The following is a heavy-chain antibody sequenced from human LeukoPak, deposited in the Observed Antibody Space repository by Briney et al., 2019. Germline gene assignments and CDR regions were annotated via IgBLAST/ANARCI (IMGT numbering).Heavy chain of an antibody. CDR2: IIPILDIA. CDR1: GGTFSSYV. J-gene: IGHJ6*02. D-gene: IGHD3-10*01. CDR3: AREEYGSGSHYHSPYYYGMDV. V-gene: IGHV1-69*04. Sequence: GASVKVSCKAPGGTFSSYVINWVRQAPGQGPEWMGRIIPILDIANYAQKFQGRVTIIADKSTSTSYMELSSLRSDDTAVYYCAREEYGSGSHYHSPYYYGMDVWGQGTTVIVSS.